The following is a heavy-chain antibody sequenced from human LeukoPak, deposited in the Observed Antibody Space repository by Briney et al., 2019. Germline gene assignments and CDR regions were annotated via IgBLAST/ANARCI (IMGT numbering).Heavy chain of an antibody. CDR1: GGSISSYY. CDR3: ARGMAEAYDYNWFDP. CDR2: IYYSGST. Sequence: SETLSLTCTVPGGSISSYYWSWIRQPPGKGLEWIGYIYYSGSTNYNPSLKSRVTVSVDTSKNQFSLKLTSMTAADTAVYFCARGMAEAYDYNWFDPWGQGILVTVSS. J-gene: IGHJ5*02. V-gene: IGHV4-59*12. D-gene: IGHD5-12*01.